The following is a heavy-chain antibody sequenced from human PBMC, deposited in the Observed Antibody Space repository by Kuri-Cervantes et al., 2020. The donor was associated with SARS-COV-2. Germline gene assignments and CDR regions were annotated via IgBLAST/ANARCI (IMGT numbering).Heavy chain of an antibody. Sequence: GGSLRLSCAASGFTFSSYAMHWVRQAPGKGLEWVAVISYDGSNKYYADSVKGRFTISRDNSKNTLYLRMNSLRAEDTAVYYCARDLAVDVTDSSGYYDYWGQGTLVTVSS. D-gene: IGHD3-22*01. CDR2: ISYDGSNK. CDR3: ARDLAVDVTDSSGYYDY. V-gene: IGHV3-30*04. J-gene: IGHJ4*02. CDR1: GFTFSSYA.